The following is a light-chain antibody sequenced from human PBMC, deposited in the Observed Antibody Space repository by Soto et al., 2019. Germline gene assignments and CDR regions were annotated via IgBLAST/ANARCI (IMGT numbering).Light chain of an antibody. J-gene: IGKJ5*01. CDR2: DAS. Sequence: EIVLTQSPATLSLSPGERATLSCRASQSVSTYLAWYQQKPGQAPRLLIYDASKRATGTPARFSGSGSGTDFSLTISSLEPEDFAVYYCQPLSIATFGQGTRLEIK. CDR1: QSVSTY. CDR3: QPLSIAT. V-gene: IGKV3-11*01.